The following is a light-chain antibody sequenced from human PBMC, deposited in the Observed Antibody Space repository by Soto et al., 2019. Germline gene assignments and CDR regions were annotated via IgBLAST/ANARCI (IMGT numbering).Light chain of an antibody. Sequence: NFLLTQPHSVSESPGKTVTISCTRSSGSIASHYVQWYQQRPGSAPTTVIYEDNQRPSGVPDRFSGSIDSSSNSASLTISGLKTEDEADYYCQSYDSSNLVFGGGTQLTVL. CDR3: QSYDSSNLV. CDR2: EDN. J-gene: IGLJ2*01. CDR1: SGSIASHY. V-gene: IGLV6-57*04.